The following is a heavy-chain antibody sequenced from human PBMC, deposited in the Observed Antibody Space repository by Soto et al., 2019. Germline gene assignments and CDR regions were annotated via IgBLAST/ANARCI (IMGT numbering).Heavy chain of an antibody. CDR2: IYYAGTT. Sequence: QVQLQESGPGLVKPSETLSLTCTVSSGSLNNYYWSWIRQPPGKGLEFIGYIYYAGTTTYNPSPKSRVTISVDTSKNQFSLKLSSVTAADTAVYYCARLGGYYQALDSWGQGTLLTVSS. V-gene: IGHV4-59*08. J-gene: IGHJ4*02. CDR3: ARLGGYYQALDS. CDR1: SGSLNNYY. D-gene: IGHD3-22*01.